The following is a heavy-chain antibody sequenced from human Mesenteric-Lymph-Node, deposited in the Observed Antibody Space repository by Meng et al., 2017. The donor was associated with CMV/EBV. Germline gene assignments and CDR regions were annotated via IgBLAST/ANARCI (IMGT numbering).Heavy chain of an antibody. J-gene: IGHJ4*02. D-gene: IGHD3-10*01. CDR1: GCTFTGCY. V-gene: IGHV1-2*02. CDR2: INPNSGGT. Sequence: ASVKVSCKASGCTFTGCYMHWVRQAPGQGLEWMGWINPNSGGTNYAQKFQGRVTMTRDTSISTAYMELSRLRSDDTAVYYCARVPSARGSGTFFDYWGQGTLVTVSS. CDR3: ARVPSARGSGTFFDY.